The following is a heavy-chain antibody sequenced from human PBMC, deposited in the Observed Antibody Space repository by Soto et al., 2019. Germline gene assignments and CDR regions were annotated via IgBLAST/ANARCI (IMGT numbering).Heavy chain of an antibody. J-gene: IGHJ4*02. CDR1: GGSLSGYY. CDR2: INHSGGT. Sequence: PSETLSLTCAVYGGSLSGYYWSWIRQPPGKGLEWIGEINHSGGTNYNPSLKSRVTISIDTSRNQFSLKVNSVTAADTAVYYCARSDHGDYQYHFDDWGQGTLVTVSS. CDR3: ARSDHGDYQYHFDD. D-gene: IGHD4-17*01. V-gene: IGHV4-34*01.